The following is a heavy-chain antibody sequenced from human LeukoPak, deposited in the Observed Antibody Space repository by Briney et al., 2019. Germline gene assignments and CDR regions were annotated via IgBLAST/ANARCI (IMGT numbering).Heavy chain of an antibody. CDR3: ARDSKFLPFDY. J-gene: IGHJ4*02. V-gene: IGHV1-69*13. D-gene: IGHD5/OR15-5a*01. CDR1: GYTFTSYA. CDR2: IIPIFGTA. Sequence: GASVKVSCKASGYTFTSYAMHWVRQAPGQRLEWMGGIIPIFGTANYAQKFQGRVTITADESTSTAYMELSSLRSEDTAVYYCARDSKFLPFDYWGQGTLVTVSS.